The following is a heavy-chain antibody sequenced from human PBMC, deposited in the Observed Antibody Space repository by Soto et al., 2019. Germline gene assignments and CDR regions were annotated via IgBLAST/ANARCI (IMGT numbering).Heavy chain of an antibody. CDR1: GGSFSGYY. CDR2: INHSGST. J-gene: IGHJ4*02. D-gene: IGHD3-10*01. Sequence: QVQLQQWGAGLLKPSETLSLTCAVYGGSFSGYYWSWIRQPPGKGLEWIGEINHSGSTNYNPSLKSRVTISVDTSKNQFSLKLSSVTAADTAVYYCARGPAAFSDTLMVRGVIIRGGGWGFWGQGTLVTVSS. V-gene: IGHV4-34*01. CDR3: ARGPAAFSDTLMVRGVIIRGGGWGF.